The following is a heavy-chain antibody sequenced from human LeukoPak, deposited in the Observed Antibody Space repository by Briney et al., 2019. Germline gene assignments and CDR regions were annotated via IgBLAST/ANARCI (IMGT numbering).Heavy chain of an antibody. CDR1: GGSFSGYY. J-gene: IGHJ3*02. D-gene: IGHD5-12*01. CDR2: INHSGST. Sequence: SETLSLTCAVYGGSFSGYYWSWIRQPPGKGLEWIGEINHSGSTNYNPSLKGRVTISVDTSKNQFSLKLSSVTAADTAVYYCARVGPIVATIDDAFDIWGQGTMVTVSS. V-gene: IGHV4-34*01. CDR3: ARVGPIVATIDDAFDI.